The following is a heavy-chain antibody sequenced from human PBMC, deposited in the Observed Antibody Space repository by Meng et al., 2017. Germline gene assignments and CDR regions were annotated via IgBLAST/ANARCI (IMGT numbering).Heavy chain of an antibody. V-gene: IGHV4-34*01. Sequence: LQHCGAFLLSPSQTLSLTCAVYGGSFSGYYGSWIRQPPGKGLEWIGEINHRGSTNYNPSLKSRVTISVDTSKNQFSLKLSSVTAADTAVYYCARDTVEAYCGGDCCPLGYWGQGTLVTVSS. J-gene: IGHJ4*02. CDR2: INHRGST. D-gene: IGHD2-21*02. CDR1: GGSFSGYY. CDR3: ARDTVEAYCGGDCCPLGY.